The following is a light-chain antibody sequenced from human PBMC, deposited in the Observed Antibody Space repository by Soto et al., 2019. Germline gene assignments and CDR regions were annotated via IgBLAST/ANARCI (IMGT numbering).Light chain of an antibody. Sequence: EIVLTQSPGTLSLSPGERATLSCRASQSVSSSYLAWYQQKPGQAPRLLIYGASNRATGLPDRFSGSGSGTDFTLTISRLEPEDFAVYYCQHYGSSLWTFGQGTKVEIK. J-gene: IGKJ1*01. CDR3: QHYGSSLWT. V-gene: IGKV3-20*01. CDR2: GAS. CDR1: QSVSSSY.